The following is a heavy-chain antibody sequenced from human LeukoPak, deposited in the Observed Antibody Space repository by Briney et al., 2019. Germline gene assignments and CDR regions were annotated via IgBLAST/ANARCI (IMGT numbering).Heavy chain of an antibody. J-gene: IGHJ5*02. CDR1: GFTFSNHG. D-gene: IGHD1-26*01. Sequence: GGSLRLSCAASGFTFSNHGMHWVRQAPGKGPEWVALIWYDGSNKYYGDSVKGRFTISRDNSKNTVYLQMNSLRAEDTGVYFCARGAPIAPWGQGTLVTVSS. V-gene: IGHV3-33*01. CDR3: ARGAPIAP. CDR2: IWYDGSNK.